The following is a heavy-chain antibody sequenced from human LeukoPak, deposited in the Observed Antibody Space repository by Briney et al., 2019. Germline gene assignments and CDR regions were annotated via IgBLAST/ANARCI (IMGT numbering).Heavy chain of an antibody. CDR3: AKEYAIFGVVMNAFDI. Sequence: GGSLRLSCAASGFTFSSYAMSWVRQAPGKGLEWVSAISGSGGSTYYADSVKGRFTTARDNSKNTLYLQINSLRAEDTAVYYCAKEYAIFGVVMNAFDIWGQGTMVTVSS. CDR2: ISGSGGST. CDR1: GFTFSSYA. D-gene: IGHD3-3*01. J-gene: IGHJ3*02. V-gene: IGHV3-23*01.